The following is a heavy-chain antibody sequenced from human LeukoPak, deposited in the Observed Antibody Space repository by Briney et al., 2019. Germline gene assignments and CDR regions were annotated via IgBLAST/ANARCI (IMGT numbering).Heavy chain of an antibody. CDR3: ATHSLYYDSSGKIF. CDR2: IYYSGST. Sequence: SETLSLTCTVSGGSISSSSYYWGWIRQPPGKGLEWIGSIYYSGSTYYNPSLKSRDTISVDTSKNQFSLKLSSVTAADTAVYYCATHSLYYDSSGKIFWGQGTLVTVSS. CDR1: GGSISSSSYY. J-gene: IGHJ4*02. V-gene: IGHV4-39*01. D-gene: IGHD3-22*01.